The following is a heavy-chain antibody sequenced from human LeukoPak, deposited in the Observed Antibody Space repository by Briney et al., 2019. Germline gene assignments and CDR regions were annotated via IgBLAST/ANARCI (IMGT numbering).Heavy chain of an antibody. Sequence: PGGSLRLSCAASGFTFSSYGMHWVRQDPGKGLEWVAVISYDGSNKYYADSVKGRFTISRDNSKNTLYLQMNSLRAEDTAVYYCAKDLYAAILQDTNGDYFDYWGQGTLVTVSS. CDR3: AKDLYAAILQDTNGDYFDY. CDR2: ISYDGSNK. D-gene: IGHD5-18*01. V-gene: IGHV3-30*18. J-gene: IGHJ4*02. CDR1: GFTFSSYG.